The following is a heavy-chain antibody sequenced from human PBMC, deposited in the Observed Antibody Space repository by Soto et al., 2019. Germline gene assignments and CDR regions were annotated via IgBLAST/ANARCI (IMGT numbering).Heavy chain of an antibody. CDR1: GGTFSSYA. J-gene: IGHJ6*02. CDR3: ARDGAPGYYYYGMDV. Sequence: GPSVKVSCKASGGTFSSYAISWVRQAPGQGLEWMGGIIPIFGTANYAQKFQGRVTITADESTSTAYMELSSLRSEDTAVYYCARDGAPGYYYYGMDVWCQGTTVTVSS. V-gene: IGHV1-69*13. CDR2: IIPIFGTA.